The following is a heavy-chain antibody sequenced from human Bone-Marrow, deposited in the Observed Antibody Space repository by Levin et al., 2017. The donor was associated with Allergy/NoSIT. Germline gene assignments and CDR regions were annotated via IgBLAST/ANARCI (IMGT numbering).Heavy chain of an antibody. V-gene: IGHV4-59*11. D-gene: IGHD3-22*01. CDR2: IYYSGST. J-gene: IGHJ6*02. CDR1: GGSISTHY. CDR3: ARDSYDTSGSLHYYSGMGV. Sequence: SETLSLTCTVSGGSISTHYWNWIRQPPGKGPEWIGYIYYSGSTNYNPSLKSRVTISVDTSNNQLSLKLRSVTAADTAVYYCARDSYDTSGSLHYYSGMGVWGQGASVTVSS.